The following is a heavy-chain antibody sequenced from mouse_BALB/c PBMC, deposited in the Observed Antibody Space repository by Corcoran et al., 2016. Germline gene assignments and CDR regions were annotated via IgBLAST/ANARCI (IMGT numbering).Heavy chain of an antibody. J-gene: IGHJ4*01. CDR2: INPNNGGT. V-gene: IGHV1-18*01. Sequence: EVQLQQSGPELVKTGASVKISCKASGYSFTGDYIHWIKQSHGKSLEWIGDINPNNGGTIYNQKFKGKATLTVDKSSSTAYMELRSLTSEDTAVYYCARSYYGKRAYAMDYWGQGTSVTVSS. D-gene: IGHD2-1*01. CDR3: ARSYYGKRAYAMDY. CDR1: GYSFTGDY.